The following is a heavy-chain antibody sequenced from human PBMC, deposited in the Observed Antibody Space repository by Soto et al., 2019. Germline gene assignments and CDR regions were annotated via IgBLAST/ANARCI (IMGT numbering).Heavy chain of an antibody. D-gene: IGHD1-20*01. CDR3: AKDNWHYWYFDL. J-gene: IGHJ2*01. CDR2: ISGSGGST. V-gene: IGHV3-23*01. Sequence: EVQLLESGGGLVQPGGSLRLSCAASGFTFSSYAMSWVRQAPGKGLEWVSAISGSGGSTYYADSVKGRFTISRHNSKNALYLQMTSLRAEDTAVYYCAKDNWHYWYFDLWGRGSLVTVSS. CDR1: GFTFSSYA.